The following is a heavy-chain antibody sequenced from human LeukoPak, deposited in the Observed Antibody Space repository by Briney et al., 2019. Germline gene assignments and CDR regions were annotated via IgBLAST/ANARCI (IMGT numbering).Heavy chain of an antibody. J-gene: IGHJ4*02. CDR2: ISSSTLTI. CDR3: TRGRDGYNFYFDY. D-gene: IGHD5-24*01. V-gene: IGHV3-48*03. CDR1: GFTFSSSE. Sequence: GGSLRLSCAASGFTFSSSEMNWVRQAPGKGPEWVSYISSSTLTIYYADSVKGRFTISRDNAKNSLYLQMNSLRAEDTAVYYCTRGRDGYNFYFDYWGQGSLVTVSS.